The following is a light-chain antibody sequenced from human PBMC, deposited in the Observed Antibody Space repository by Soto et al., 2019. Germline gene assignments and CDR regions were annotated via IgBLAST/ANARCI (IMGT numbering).Light chain of an antibody. J-gene: IGKJ4*01. V-gene: IGKV3-11*01. CDR3: QQRSNWPLLT. CDR1: QSLSTY. CDR2: GAS. Sequence: EIVLTQSPDTLSLSPGERATLSCRASQSLSTYLAWYQQKPGQSPRLLIYGASSRATGIPARFSGSGSGTEFTLTISSLQSEDFAVYYCQQRSNWPLLTFGGGTKVDI.